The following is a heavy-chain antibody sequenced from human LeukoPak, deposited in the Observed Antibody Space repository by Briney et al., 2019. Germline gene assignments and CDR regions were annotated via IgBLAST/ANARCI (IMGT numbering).Heavy chain of an antibody. CDR3: AREAITIFGVVIIGWFDP. CDR2: INPNSGGT. J-gene: IGHJ5*02. CDR1: GYTFTGYY. D-gene: IGHD3-3*01. V-gene: IGHV1-2*02. Sequence: ASVKVSCKASGYTFTGYYMHWVRQAPGQGLEWMGWINPNSGGTNYAQKFQGRVTMTRDTSISTAYMELSRLRSDDTAVYYCAREAITIFGVVIIGWFDPWGQGTLVTVSS.